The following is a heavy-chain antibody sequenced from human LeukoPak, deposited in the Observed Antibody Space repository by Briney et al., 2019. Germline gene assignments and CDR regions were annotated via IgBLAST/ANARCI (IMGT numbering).Heavy chain of an antibody. CDR3: ARVRTTLSWDNYFDY. D-gene: IGHD1-26*01. J-gene: IGHJ4*02. Sequence: GGSLRLSCAASGFTFSSYSMNWVRQAPGKGLEWVSSISSSSSYIYYADSVKGRFTISRDNAKNSLYLQMNSLRAEDTAVYYCARVRTTLSWDNYFDYWGQGTLVNVSS. CDR1: GFTFSSYS. V-gene: IGHV3-21*01. CDR2: ISSSSSYI.